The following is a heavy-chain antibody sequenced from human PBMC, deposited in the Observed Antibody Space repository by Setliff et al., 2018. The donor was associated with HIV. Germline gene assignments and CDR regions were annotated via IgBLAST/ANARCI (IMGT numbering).Heavy chain of an antibody. V-gene: IGHV4-4*09. D-gene: IGHD3-22*01. CDR3: ASLVVGLFDGSAYSDY. Sequence: KTSETLSLTCTVSGSSISDYHWTWIRQSPGKGLEWIGFLYPNGTSKYNPSLTSRVALSVDTSKNQFSLKLNSVTAADTAVYFCASLVVGLFDGSAYSDYWGQGRLVTVSS. CDR2: LYPNGTS. J-gene: IGHJ4*02. CDR1: GSSISDYH.